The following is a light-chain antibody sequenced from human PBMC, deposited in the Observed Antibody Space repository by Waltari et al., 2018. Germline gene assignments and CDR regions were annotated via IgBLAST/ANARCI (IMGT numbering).Light chain of an antibody. V-gene: IGKV3-11*01. Sequence: EIVLTQSPATLSLSPGERANLSCRASQRVSSYLGWYQQKHGQAPRLLIYDASNRATGIPARFSGSGSGTDFTLTISSLEPEDFAVYYCQQRSNWPGTFGQGTKLEI. CDR1: QRVSSY. J-gene: IGKJ2*01. CDR3: QQRSNWPGT. CDR2: DAS.